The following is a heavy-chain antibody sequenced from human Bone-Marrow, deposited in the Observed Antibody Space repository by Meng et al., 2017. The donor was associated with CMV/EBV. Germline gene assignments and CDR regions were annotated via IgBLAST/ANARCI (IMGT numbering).Heavy chain of an antibody. Sequence: GESLKISCAASGFTFSSYSMNWVRQAPGKGLEWVSYISSSGSTIYYADSVKGRFTISRDNAKNSLYLQMNSLRAEDTALYYCAKGEVLLWFGELIYWGQGTLVTVSS. CDR3: AKGEVLLWFGELIY. CDR1: GFTFSSYS. V-gene: IGHV3-48*04. J-gene: IGHJ4*02. CDR2: ISSSGSTI. D-gene: IGHD3-10*01.